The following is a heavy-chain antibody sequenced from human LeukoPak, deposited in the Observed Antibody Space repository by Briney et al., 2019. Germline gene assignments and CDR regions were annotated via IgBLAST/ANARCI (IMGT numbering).Heavy chain of an antibody. CDR3: ARDLSSSWSPGV. CDR2: IWYDGSNQ. Sequence: GGSLRLSCITSGFTFSNYGFHGVRQAPGKGLEWTAAIWYDGSNQYYPDSVKGRFTICRDNSKNTIYLQMNSLRIEDTAMYYCARDLSSSWSPGVWGQGTMVSVSS. D-gene: IGHD6-13*01. CDR1: GFTFSNYG. V-gene: IGHV3-33*01. J-gene: IGHJ3*01.